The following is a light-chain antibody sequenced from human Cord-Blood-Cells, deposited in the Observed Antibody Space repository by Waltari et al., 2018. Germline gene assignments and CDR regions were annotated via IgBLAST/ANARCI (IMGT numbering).Light chain of an antibody. Sequence: QSVLTQPPSVSGAPGQRVTISCTGSSSNIGAGYDVHWYQQLPGTAPKLLIYGTSSRPSGLPDRFSGSKSGTSASLAITGLQAEDEADYYCQSYDSSLSGYVFGTGTKVTVL. CDR1: SSNIGAGYD. V-gene: IGLV1-40*01. J-gene: IGLJ1*01. CDR3: QSYDSSLSGYV. CDR2: GTS.